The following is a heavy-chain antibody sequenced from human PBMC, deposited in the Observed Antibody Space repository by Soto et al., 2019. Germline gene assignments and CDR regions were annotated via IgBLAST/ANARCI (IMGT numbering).Heavy chain of an antibody. V-gene: IGHV4-39*01. CDR3: ARVDTAMPDY. J-gene: IGHJ4*02. D-gene: IGHD5-18*01. Sequence: KPSETLSLTCTVSGGSISSSSYYWGWIRQPPGKGLEWIGSIYYSGSTYYNPSLKSRVTISVDTSKNQFSLKLSSVTAADTAVYYCARVDTAMPDYWGQGXLVTVSS. CDR2: IYYSGST. CDR1: GGSISSSSYY.